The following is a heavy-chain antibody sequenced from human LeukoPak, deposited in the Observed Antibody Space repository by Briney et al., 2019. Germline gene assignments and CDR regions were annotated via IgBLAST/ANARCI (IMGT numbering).Heavy chain of an antibody. CDR2: ISGSNGTT. CDR1: GFSFSTYA. Sequence: GGSLRLSCAASGFSFSTYAMSWVRQAPGKGLEWVSAISGSNGTTYYADSVKGRFTISRDNSKNTLYLQMNSLRAEDTAVYYCAKGKFNYYGSGSYGLDYWGQGTLVTASS. V-gene: IGHV3-23*01. J-gene: IGHJ4*02. CDR3: AKGKFNYYGSGSYGLDY. D-gene: IGHD3-10*01.